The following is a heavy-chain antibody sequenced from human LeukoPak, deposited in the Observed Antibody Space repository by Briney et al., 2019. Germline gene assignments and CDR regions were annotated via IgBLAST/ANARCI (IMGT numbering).Heavy chain of an antibody. J-gene: IGHJ3*02. CDR3: AKDSGADYYYDSSGYFI. V-gene: IGHV3-43*02. CDR2: ISGDGDST. CDR1: GFTFDNYA. D-gene: IGHD3-22*01. Sequence: HGGSLRLSCAASGFTFDNYAMHWVRQVPQEGVEWVSVISGDGDSTHYPDSVNGRFTISRDNSKNNLYLQMNSLRMEDTALYYCAKDSGADYYYDSSGYFIWGQGTMVTVSS.